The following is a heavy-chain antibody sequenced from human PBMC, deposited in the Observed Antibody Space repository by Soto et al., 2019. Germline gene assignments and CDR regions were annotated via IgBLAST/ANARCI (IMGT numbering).Heavy chain of an antibody. V-gene: IGHV3-53*01. J-gene: IGHJ4*02. Sequence: PGGSLRLSCAASGFTVSSNYMTWVRQVPGKGLHWVSVIYSGGYTYYAGSVKGRFTISRDNLKNTLYLQMNSLRAEDTAVYFCARGESPLDSWGLGTLVTVCS. CDR3: ARGESPLDS. CDR2: IYSGGYT. CDR1: GFTVSSNY.